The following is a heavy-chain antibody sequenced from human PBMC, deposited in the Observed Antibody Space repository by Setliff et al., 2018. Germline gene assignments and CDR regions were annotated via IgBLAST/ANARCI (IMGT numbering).Heavy chain of an antibody. D-gene: IGHD3-22*01. CDR3: ARRRRDDSSGYYYVGWFDP. J-gene: IGHJ5*02. Sequence: LSLTCAVYGGSFSGYYWSWIRQPPGKGLEWIGSIFHSGSTYYSPSLKSRVTISVDTSKNQFSLKLTSVTAADTAVYYCARRRRDDSSGYYYVGWFDPWGQGTLVTVSS. CDR2: IFHSGST. V-gene: IGHV4-34*12. CDR1: GGSFSGYY.